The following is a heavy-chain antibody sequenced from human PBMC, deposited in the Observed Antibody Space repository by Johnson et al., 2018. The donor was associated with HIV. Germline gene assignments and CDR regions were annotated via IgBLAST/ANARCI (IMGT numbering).Heavy chain of an antibody. CDR3: AKGGYNWKFDGFDI. Sequence: VQLVESGGGVVQPGTSLRLSCAASGFTFSSYGIHWVRQAPGKGLEWVGVISYDGSYKYYADSVKGRFTIFRANSKNTVYLQLNSLRVEDTAVYYCAKGGYNWKFDGFDIWGQGTMVTVSS. J-gene: IGHJ3*02. V-gene: IGHV3-30*19. CDR1: GFTFSSYG. D-gene: IGHD1-20*01. CDR2: ISYDGSYK.